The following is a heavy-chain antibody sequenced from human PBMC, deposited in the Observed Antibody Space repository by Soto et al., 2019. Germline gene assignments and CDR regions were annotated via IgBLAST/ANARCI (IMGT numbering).Heavy chain of an antibody. J-gene: IGHJ6*02. CDR1: EFTFTSYA. D-gene: IGHD2-15*01. CDR3: ARPIPRWSYDSSVDG. Sequence: QLVEAGGRGVQPGRSLRLSCAASEFTFTSYAMHWVRQAPGRGLEWVALISFDGTSEYYADSVKGRFIISRDNSRSMVYLQMNSLRPHDTAIYYCARPIPRWSYDSSVDGWGQGTGVTVS. V-gene: IGHV3-30-3*01. CDR2: ISFDGTSE.